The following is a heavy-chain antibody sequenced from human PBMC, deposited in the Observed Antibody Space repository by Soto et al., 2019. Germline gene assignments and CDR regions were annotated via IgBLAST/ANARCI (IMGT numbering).Heavy chain of an antibody. CDR3: ARDNGYSYGYTLDH. V-gene: IGHV4-59*01. Sequence: SETLSLTCTVSGGSISSYYWSWIRQPPGKGLEWIGYIYYSGSTNYNPSLKSRVTISIDTSKNQFSLKLSSVTAADTAVYYCARDNGYSYGYTLDHWGQGTLVTVSS. D-gene: IGHD5-18*01. J-gene: IGHJ4*02. CDR2: IYYSGST. CDR1: GGSISSYY.